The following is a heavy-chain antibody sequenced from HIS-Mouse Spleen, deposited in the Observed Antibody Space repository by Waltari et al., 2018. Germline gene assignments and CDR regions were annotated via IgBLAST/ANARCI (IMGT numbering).Heavy chain of an antibody. CDR1: GGSFSGYY. J-gene: IGHJ5*02. V-gene: IGHV4-34*01. CDR2: INHSGST. CDR3: ARGLPDFVVGPAAAVKGP. D-gene: IGHD2-2*01. Sequence: QVQLQQWGAGLLKRSETLSLTCAVYGGSFSGYYWSWIPRPPGKGLVWIGEINHSGSTKRNPSLKSGVTISVDTSKHQFSLKLSAVTAADAAVYYGARGLPDFVVGPAAAVKGPWGQGTLVTVSS.